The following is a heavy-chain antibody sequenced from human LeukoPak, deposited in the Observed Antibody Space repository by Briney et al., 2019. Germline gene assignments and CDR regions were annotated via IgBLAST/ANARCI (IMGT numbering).Heavy chain of an antibody. D-gene: IGHD3-16*01. Sequence: GGSLRLSCAASGFIFSTYGMYWVRQAPGKGLEWVAFIRHDGSIKNYADSVKGRSTISRDNSKNTLYLQMNSLGAEDTAVYYCAKDSLADIDYWGQGTLVTVSS. V-gene: IGHV3-30*02. CDR1: GFIFSTYG. CDR2: IRHDGSIK. J-gene: IGHJ4*02. CDR3: AKDSLADIDY.